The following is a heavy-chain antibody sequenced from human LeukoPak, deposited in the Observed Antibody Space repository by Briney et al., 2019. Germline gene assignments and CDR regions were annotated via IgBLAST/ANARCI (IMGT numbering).Heavy chain of an antibody. V-gene: IGHV3-23*01. D-gene: IGHD6-19*01. CDR2: ISGGGVST. Sequence: GGSLRLSCAASGFTFSSYGMSWVRQAPGKGLEWVSGISGGGVSTYYADSVKGRFTISRDNSKNTLYLQMNSLRAEDTAVYYCASRVGWLGPPPDNSGQGTLVTVSS. CDR1: GFTFSSYG. J-gene: IGHJ4*02. CDR3: ASRVGWLGPPPDN.